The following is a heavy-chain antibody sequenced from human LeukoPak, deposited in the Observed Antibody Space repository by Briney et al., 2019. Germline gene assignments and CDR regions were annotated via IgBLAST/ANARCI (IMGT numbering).Heavy chain of an antibody. J-gene: IGHJ6*02. CDR1: GFTFVDYV. V-gene: IGHV3-43*02. CDR3: VKDDYHYHYRMDV. D-gene: IGHD4/OR15-4a*01. Sequence: GGSLRLSCAASGFTFVDYVIHWVRQAPGKGLEWVSLISGDGVNTYYADSVKGRVTISRDNSQSSLFLQMNSLRPEDAALYYCVKDDYHYHYRMDVWGQGTTVTVSS. CDR2: ISGDGVNT.